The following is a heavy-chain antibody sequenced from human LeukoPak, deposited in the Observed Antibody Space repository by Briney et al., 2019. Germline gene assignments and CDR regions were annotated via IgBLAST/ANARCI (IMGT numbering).Heavy chain of an antibody. V-gene: IGHV4-34*01. J-gene: IGHJ4*02. Sequence: PSETLTLTCAVYGGSFSGYYWSWIRQPPGKGLEWIGEINHSGSTNYNPSLKSRVTISVDTSKNQFSLKLSSVTAADTAVYYCARHGPLRYFDWSRTNYFDYWGQGTLVTVSS. D-gene: IGHD3-9*01. CDR1: GGSFSGYY. CDR3: ARHGPLRYFDWSRTNYFDY. CDR2: INHSGST.